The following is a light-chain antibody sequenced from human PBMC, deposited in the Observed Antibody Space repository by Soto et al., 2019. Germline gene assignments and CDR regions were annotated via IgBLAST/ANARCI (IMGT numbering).Light chain of an antibody. Sequence: EIALTQPPGTLSLSPGERAALSCRASQSVSSNYLAWYQQKPGQGPRLLIYGASNRATGIPDRFSGSGSGTDFTLTISRPEPEDFAVYFCQVYGSSSKTFGQGTKVDIK. V-gene: IGKV3-20*01. CDR3: QVYGSSSKT. CDR1: QSVSSNY. J-gene: IGKJ1*01. CDR2: GAS.